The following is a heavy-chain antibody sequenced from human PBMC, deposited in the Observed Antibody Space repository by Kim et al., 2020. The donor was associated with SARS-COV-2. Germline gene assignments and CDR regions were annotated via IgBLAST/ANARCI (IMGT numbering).Heavy chain of an antibody. CDR2: FDPEDGET. V-gene: IGHV1-24*01. J-gene: IGHJ4*02. Sequence: ASVKVSCKVSGYTLTELSMHWVRQAPGKGLEWMGGFDPEDGETIYAQKFQGRVTMTEDTSTDTAYMELSSLRSEDTAVYYCATVGEYSSSSGGFDYWGQGTLVTVSS. CDR1: GYTLTELS. CDR3: ATVGEYSSSSGGFDY. D-gene: IGHD6-6*01.